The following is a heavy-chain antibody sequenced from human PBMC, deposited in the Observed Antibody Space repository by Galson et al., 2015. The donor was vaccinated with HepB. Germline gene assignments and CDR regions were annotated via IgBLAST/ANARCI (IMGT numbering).Heavy chain of an antibody. CDR2: ISYDGSSY. CDR3: AKNGNSYDLEY. CDR1: GFTFSSYV. J-gene: IGHJ4*02. D-gene: IGHD5-18*01. V-gene: IGHV3-30*18. Sequence: SLRLSCAASGFTFSSYVMYWVRQAPGKGLGWLALISYDGSSYYYADSVKGRFTISRDNSKNTLYLQMNSLRAEDTALYYCAKNGNSYDLEYWGQGTLVTVSS.